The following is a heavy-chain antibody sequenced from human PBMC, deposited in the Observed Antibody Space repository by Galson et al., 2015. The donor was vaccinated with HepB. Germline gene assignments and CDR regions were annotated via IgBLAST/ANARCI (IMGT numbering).Heavy chain of an antibody. CDR3: ATWVTIRDAFDI. J-gene: IGHJ3*02. V-gene: IGHV1-24*01. D-gene: IGHD4-17*01. CDR1: GYTLTDLS. CDR2: FDPEDGET. Sequence: SVKVSCKVSGYTLTDLSMHWVRQAPGKGLEWMGGFDPEDGETIYAQKFQGRVTMTEDTSTDTAYMELSSLRSEDTAVYYCATWVTIRDAFDIWGQGTMVTVSS.